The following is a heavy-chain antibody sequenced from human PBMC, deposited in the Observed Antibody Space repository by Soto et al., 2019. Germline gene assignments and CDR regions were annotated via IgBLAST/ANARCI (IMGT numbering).Heavy chain of an antibody. CDR1: GGTFSSYA. CDR2: IIPIFGTA. J-gene: IGHJ6*02. CDR3: ARWVVPYYYGMDV. V-gene: IGHV1-69*13. D-gene: IGHD2-15*01. Sequence: SVKVSCKASGGTFSSYAISWVRQAPGQGLEWMGVIIPIFGTANYAQKLQGRDTITADESTSTAYMELSSLRSEDTAVYYCARWVVPYYYGMDVWGQGTTVTVS.